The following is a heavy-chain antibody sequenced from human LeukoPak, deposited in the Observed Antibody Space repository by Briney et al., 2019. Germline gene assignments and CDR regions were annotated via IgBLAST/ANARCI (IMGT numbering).Heavy chain of an antibody. CDR2: ISWGGGYI. V-gene: IGHV3-43D*03. Sequence: GGSLRLSCAASGFTFDDYAMHWVRQAPGKGLDWVSLISWGGGYIYYADSVKGRFTISRDNSKNSLYLQMNSLRAEDSALYFCAKADRGAGSWYLDLWGRGTLVTVSS. D-gene: IGHD1-14*01. CDR3: AKADRGAGSWYLDL. J-gene: IGHJ2*01. CDR1: GFTFDDYA.